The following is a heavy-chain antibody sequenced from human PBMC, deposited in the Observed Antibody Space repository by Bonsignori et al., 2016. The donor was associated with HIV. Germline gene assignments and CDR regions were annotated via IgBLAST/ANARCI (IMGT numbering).Heavy chain of an antibody. CDR1: GDSFNTGFF. D-gene: IGHD3-9*01. Sequence: QVQLQESGPGLVNPSETLSLTCDVSGDSFNTGFFWGWIRQTPGKGPEWLGSIYRSGSTYYNPSLRSRVSISIDTSERQFSLKLTSVTAADTAVYYCARSTPLASRYFDSWGQGTLVTVSS. V-gene: IGHV4-38-2*01. J-gene: IGHJ4*02. CDR2: IYRSGST. CDR3: ARSTPLASRYFDS.